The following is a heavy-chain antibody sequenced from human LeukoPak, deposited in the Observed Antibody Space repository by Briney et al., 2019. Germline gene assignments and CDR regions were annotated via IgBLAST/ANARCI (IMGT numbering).Heavy chain of an antibody. V-gene: IGHV3-66*01. Sequence: GGSLRLSCAASGFTVSSNYMSWVRQAPGKGLEWVSLIYSGGSTYYVDSVKGRFTISRDNSKNTLYLQMNSLRAEDTAVYYCASREKGYYYGMDVWGQGTTVTVSS. CDR3: ASREKGYYYGMDV. J-gene: IGHJ6*02. CDR2: IYSGGST. CDR1: GFTVSSNY. D-gene: IGHD5-24*01.